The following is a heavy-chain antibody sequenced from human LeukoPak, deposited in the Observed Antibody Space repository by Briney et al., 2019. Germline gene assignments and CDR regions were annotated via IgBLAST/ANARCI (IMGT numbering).Heavy chain of an antibody. J-gene: IGHJ6*02. D-gene: IGHD3-10*01. CDR1: GGSMSYYY. CDR3: ARGFRWFGELLSPSPYYYYGMDV. V-gene: IGHV4-59*12. CDR2: IYYSGST. Sequence: PSETLSLTCTVSGGSMSYYYWSWIRQSPGKGLEWIGYIYYSGSTDYNPSLKSRVTISIDTSKNQFSLKLSSVTAADTAVYYCARGFRWFGELLSPSPYYYYGMDVWGQGTTVTVSS.